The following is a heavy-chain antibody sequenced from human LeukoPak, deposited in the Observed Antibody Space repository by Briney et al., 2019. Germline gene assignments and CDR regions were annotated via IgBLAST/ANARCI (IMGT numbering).Heavy chain of an antibody. D-gene: IGHD2-15*01. V-gene: IGHV3-23*01. J-gene: IGHJ6*02. CDR3: AKETHWSGGSCYTYYYYYYGMDV. CDR2: ISVSDSGR. Sequence: GGTLRLSCAASGFTFSSYAMCWVCHPPGKGLELVSAISVSDSGRYYADSVKGRFTISRDNSKNTLYLLMNSLRAEDTAVYYCAKETHWSGGSCYTYYYYYYGMDVWGQGTTVTVSS. CDR1: GFTFSSYA.